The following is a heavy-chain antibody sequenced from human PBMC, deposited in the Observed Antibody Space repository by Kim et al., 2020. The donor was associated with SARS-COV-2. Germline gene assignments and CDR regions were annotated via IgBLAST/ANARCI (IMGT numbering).Heavy chain of an antibody. J-gene: IGHJ4*02. V-gene: IGHV1-46*01. D-gene: IGHD3-10*01. CDR2: GST. Sequence: GSTSYEKKFQGRVTMTRDTSTGPVYMELSSLRFEDTAVYYCARGGDYFDYWGQGTLVTVSS. CDR3: ARGGDYFDY.